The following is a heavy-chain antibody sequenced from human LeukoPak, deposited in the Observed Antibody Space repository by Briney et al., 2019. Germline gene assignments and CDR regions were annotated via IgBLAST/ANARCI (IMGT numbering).Heavy chain of an antibody. Sequence: PSETLSLTCTVSGGSISSYYWSWIRQPPGKGLEWIGYIYYSGSTNYNPSLKSRVTISVDTSKNQFSLKLSSVIAADTAVYYCARDGITMVRGVIYWFDPWGQGTLVTVSS. J-gene: IGHJ5*02. CDR3: ARDGITMVRGVIYWFDP. D-gene: IGHD3-10*01. CDR2: IYYSGST. V-gene: IGHV4-59*12. CDR1: GGSISSYY.